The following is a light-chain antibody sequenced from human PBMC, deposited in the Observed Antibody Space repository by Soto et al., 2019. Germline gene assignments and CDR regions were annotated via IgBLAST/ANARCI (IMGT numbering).Light chain of an antibody. CDR2: GAS. CDR1: EGLAS. V-gene: IGKV3-20*01. J-gene: IGKJ4*02. Sequence: IFFTQSPGTLSLSPGYGITLSSPAIEGLASLAWYQQKPGQSPRLLIYGASTRATGIPDRFSGSGSGTDFTLTIGRLEPEDFAVYSCKYYGGSPRTFGRWTKVDIK. CDR3: KYYGGSPRT.